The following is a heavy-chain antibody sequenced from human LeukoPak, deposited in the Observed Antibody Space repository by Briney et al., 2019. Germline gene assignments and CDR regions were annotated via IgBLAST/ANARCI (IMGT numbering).Heavy chain of an antibody. CDR3: ASPEVVY. CDR1: GYTFTNSY. J-gene: IGHJ4*02. D-gene: IGHD2-15*01. V-gene: IGHV1-46*03. Sequence: ASVKVSCKACGYTFTNSYIHWVRQAPGQGLEWMGIINPSGGSTNYAQKFQGRVTMTRDTSTSTVYMELYSLRSEDTAVYYCASPEVVYWGQGTLVTVSS. CDR2: INPSGGST.